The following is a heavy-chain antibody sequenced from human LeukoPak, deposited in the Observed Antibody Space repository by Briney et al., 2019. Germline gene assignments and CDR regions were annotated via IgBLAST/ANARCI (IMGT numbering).Heavy chain of an antibody. CDR2: IYPGDSDT. Sequence: GESLKISCKASGYSFTSYWIGWVRQMPGKGLEFMGIIYPGDSDTRYSPSFRGQVTISADKSISTAYLQWSSLKASDTAMYFCASDTSGYYFPHSFDIWGQGTMVTVSS. J-gene: IGHJ3*02. V-gene: IGHV5-51*01. CDR1: GYSFTSYW. CDR3: ASDTSGYYFPHSFDI. D-gene: IGHD3-22*01.